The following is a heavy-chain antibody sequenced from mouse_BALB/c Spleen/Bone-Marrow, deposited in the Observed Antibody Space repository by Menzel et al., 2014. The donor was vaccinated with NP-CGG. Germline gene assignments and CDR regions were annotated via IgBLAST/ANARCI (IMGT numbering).Heavy chain of an antibody. Sequence: VKLQESGADLVRPGSSVKISCKASGYAFSNYWMSWVKQRPGQGLEWIGQIYPGDGDTNYNGKFKGKATLTADKSSSTAYMQLSSLTSEDSAVYFCARCDGYSYYFDYWGQGTTLTVSS. V-gene: IGHV1-80*01. CDR1: GYAFSNYW. J-gene: IGHJ2*01. CDR3: ARCDGYSYYFDY. CDR2: IYPGDGDT. D-gene: IGHD2-3*01.